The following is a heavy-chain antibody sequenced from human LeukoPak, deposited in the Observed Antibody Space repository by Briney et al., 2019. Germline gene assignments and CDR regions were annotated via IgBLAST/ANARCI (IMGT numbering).Heavy chain of an antibody. J-gene: IGHJ4*02. V-gene: IGHV4-34*01. Sequence: PSETLSLTCAVYGGSFSGYYWSWIRQPPGKGLEWIGEINHSGSTNYNPSLKSRVTISVDTSKNQFSLKLSSVTAADTAVYYCARVEGFTIFGVVFNPRFDYWGQGTLVTVSS. CDR2: INHSGST. CDR3: ARVEGFTIFGVVFNPRFDY. CDR1: GGSFSGYY. D-gene: IGHD3-3*01.